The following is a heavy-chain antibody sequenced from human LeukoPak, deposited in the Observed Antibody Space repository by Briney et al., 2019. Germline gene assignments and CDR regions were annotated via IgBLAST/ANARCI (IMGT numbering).Heavy chain of an antibody. CDR3: ARKCRYCSGGSCSTMSDY. CDR2: ISAYNGNT. Sequence: ASVKVSCKASGYTFTGYYMHWVRQAPGQGLEWMGWISAYNGNTNYAQKLQGRVTMTTDTSTSTAYMELRSLRSDDTAVYYCARKCRYCSGGSCSTMSDYWGQGTLVTVSS. J-gene: IGHJ4*02. V-gene: IGHV1-18*04. D-gene: IGHD2-15*01. CDR1: GYTFTGYY.